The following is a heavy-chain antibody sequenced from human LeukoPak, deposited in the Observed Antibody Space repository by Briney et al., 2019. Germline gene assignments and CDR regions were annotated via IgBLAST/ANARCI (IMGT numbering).Heavy chain of an antibody. Sequence: SETLSLTCSVPSYSIPSGYYSGWLRQPPGKGLEWIGSINLSGHTYYNPSLKSRVTISVDTSKNQFSLKLSSVTAADTAVYYCARQVATKGEWAFDIWGQGTMVTASS. V-gene: IGHV4-38-2*02. J-gene: IGHJ3*02. CDR2: INLSGHT. CDR3: ARQVATKGEWAFDI. CDR1: SYSIPSGYY. D-gene: IGHD5-12*01.